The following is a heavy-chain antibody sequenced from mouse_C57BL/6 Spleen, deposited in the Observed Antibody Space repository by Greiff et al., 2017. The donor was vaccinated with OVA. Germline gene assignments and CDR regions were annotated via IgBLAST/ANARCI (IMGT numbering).Heavy chain of an antibody. D-gene: IGHD1-1*01. J-gene: IGHJ4*01. CDR3: ARDGSSQYYYAMDY. V-gene: IGHV1-76*01. CDR1: GYTFTDYY. Sequence: QVQLQQSGAELVRPGASVKLSCKASGYTFTDYYINWVKQRPGQGLEWIARIYPGSGNTYYNEKFKGKATLTAEKSSSTAYMQLSSLTSEDSAVYFCARDGSSQYYYAMDYWGQGTSVTVSS. CDR2: IYPGSGNT.